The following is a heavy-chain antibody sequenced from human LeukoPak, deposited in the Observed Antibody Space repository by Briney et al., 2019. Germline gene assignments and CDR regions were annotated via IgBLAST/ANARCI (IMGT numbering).Heavy chain of an antibody. CDR1: RFPFSSYS. D-gene: IGHD2-2*02. CDR2: ISSSSSYI. CDR3: ASPGYCSSTSCYTSDDAFDI. V-gene: IGHV3-21*01. Sequence: GGSLRLSCAASRFPFSSYSLNWVRQAPGKGLEWVSSISSSSSYIYYADSVKGRFTISRDNAKNSLYLQMNSLRAEDTAVYYCASPGYCSSTSCYTSDDAFDIWGQGTMVTVSS. J-gene: IGHJ3*02.